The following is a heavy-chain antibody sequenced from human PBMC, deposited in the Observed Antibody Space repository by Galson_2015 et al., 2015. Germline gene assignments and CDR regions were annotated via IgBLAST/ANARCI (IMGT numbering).Heavy chain of an antibody. CDR1: GYTFTGYY. D-gene: IGHD3-3*01. V-gene: IGHV1-2*06. CDR3: ARESVTIFGVIAGSATDY. CDR2: INPNSGGT. Sequence: SVKVSCKASGYTFTGYYMHWVRQAPGQGLEWMGRINPNSGGTNYAQKFQGRVTMTRDTSISTAYMELSRLRSDDTAVYYCARESVTIFGVIAGSATDYWGQGTLVTVSS. J-gene: IGHJ4*02.